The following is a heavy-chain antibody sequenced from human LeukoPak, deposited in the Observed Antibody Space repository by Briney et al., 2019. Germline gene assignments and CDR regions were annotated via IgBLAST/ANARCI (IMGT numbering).Heavy chain of an antibody. CDR1: GGSFSGYY. D-gene: IGHD1-26*01. CDR3: ARSWSRPLKYSGSYFAY. CDR2: INHSGST. Sequence: SETLSLTCAVYGGSFSGYYWSWIRQPPGKGLEWIGEINHSGSTNYNPSLKSRVTISVDTSKNQFSLKLSSVTAADTAVYYCARSWSRPLKYSGSYFAYWGQGTLVTVSS. J-gene: IGHJ4*02. V-gene: IGHV4-34*01.